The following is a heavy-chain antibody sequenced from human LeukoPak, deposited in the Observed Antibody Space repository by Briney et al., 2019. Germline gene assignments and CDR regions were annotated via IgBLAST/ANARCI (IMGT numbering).Heavy chain of an antibody. D-gene: IGHD6-13*01. J-gene: IGHJ4*02. CDR2: ISFDGSNM. Sequence: PGGSLRLSCAASGFTFSTYGMHWVRQAPGKGLEWVAFISFDGSNMYYEDSVKGRFTISRDNSRNTLYLQMNSLRAEDTAVYYCAKKGYSSSWETYFDYWGQGTLVTVSS. CDR3: AKKGYSSSWETYFDY. CDR1: GFTFSTYG. V-gene: IGHV3-30*02.